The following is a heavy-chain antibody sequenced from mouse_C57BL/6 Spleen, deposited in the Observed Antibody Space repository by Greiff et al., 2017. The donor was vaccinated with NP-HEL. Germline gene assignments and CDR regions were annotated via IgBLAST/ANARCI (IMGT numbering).Heavy chain of an antibody. D-gene: IGHD4-1*01. CDR3: ARSWDGAMDY. Sequence: VKLLESGPELVKPGASVKISCKASGYAFSSSWMNWVKQRPGKGLEWIGRIYPGDGDTNYNGKFKGKATLTADKSSSTAYMQLSSLTSEDSAVYFCARSWDGAMDYWGQGTSVTVSS. J-gene: IGHJ4*01. CDR2: IYPGDGDT. V-gene: IGHV1-82*01. CDR1: GYAFSSSW.